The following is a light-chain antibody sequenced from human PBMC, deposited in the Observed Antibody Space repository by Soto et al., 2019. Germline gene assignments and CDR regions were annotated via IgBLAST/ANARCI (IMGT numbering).Light chain of an antibody. CDR1: SSNIGSNT. J-gene: IGLJ2*01. CDR2: GHN. CDR3: AAWDDSLNAVV. Sequence: QSVLTQPPSASGTPGQRVTISCSGSSSNIGSNTVNWYQQLPGTAPKLLIYGHNLRPSGVPDRFSGSKSSTSASLAISGLQSEDEADYYCAAWDDSLNAVVFGGGTKLTVL. V-gene: IGLV1-44*01.